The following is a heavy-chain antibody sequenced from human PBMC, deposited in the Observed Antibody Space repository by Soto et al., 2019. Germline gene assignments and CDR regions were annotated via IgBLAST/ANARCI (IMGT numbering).Heavy chain of an antibody. CDR3: AKVLDTYDTPDQPNDY. J-gene: IGHJ4*02. Sequence: EVQLLDSGGGLVQPGGCLRLSCAASGFTFSSYGMSWVRQAPGKGLEWVSSISGSGGTTYYADSVKGRFTISRDNSRNTLFLQRNRLRADDTAIYCCAKVLDTYDTPDQPNDYWCEGTLVTVSS. V-gene: IGHV3-23*01. CDR2: ISGSGGTT. D-gene: IGHD3-22*01. CDR1: GFTFSSYG.